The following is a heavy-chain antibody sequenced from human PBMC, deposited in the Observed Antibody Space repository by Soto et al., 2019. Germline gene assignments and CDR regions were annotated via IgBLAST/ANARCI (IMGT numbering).Heavy chain of an antibody. CDR3: AREVVAATLSPNFDY. CDR2: ISYDGSNK. D-gene: IGHD2-15*01. J-gene: IGHJ4*02. Sequence: QVQLVESGGGVVQPGRSLRLSCAASGFTFSSYAMHWVRQAPGKGLEWVAVISYDGSNKYYADSVKGRFTISRDNSENTLYLQMNSLRAEDTAVYYCAREVVAATLSPNFDYWGQGTLVTVSS. V-gene: IGHV3-30-3*01. CDR1: GFTFSSYA.